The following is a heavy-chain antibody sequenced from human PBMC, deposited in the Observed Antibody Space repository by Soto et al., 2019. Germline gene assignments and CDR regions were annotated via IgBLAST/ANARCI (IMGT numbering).Heavy chain of an antibody. CDR3: AKTRSTVIPYFDY. CDR2: ISGSGGST. J-gene: IGHJ4*02. Sequence: PGGSLRLSCPASGLSFSSYAMSLVRQAPGKGLEWVSAISGSGGSTYYADSLQGRFTISRDNSKNTVYLQMNSLRAEDTAVYYCAKTRSTVIPYFDYWGQGTLVTVSS. CDR1: GLSFSSYA. D-gene: IGHD3-22*01. V-gene: IGHV3-23*01.